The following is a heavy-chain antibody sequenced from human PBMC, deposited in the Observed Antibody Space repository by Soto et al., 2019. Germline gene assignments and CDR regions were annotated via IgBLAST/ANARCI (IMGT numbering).Heavy chain of an antibody. CDR2: ISAYNGNT. CDR3: ARLIVGATRLEIDYYYGMDV. V-gene: IGHV1-18*01. J-gene: IGHJ6*02. CDR1: GYTFTSYG. Sequence: ASVKVSCKASGYTFTSYGISWVRQAPGQGLEWMGWISAYNGNTNYAQKLQGRVTMTTDTSTSTAYMELRSPRSDDTAVYYCARLIVGATRLEIDYYYGMDVWGQGTTVTVSS. D-gene: IGHD1-26*01.